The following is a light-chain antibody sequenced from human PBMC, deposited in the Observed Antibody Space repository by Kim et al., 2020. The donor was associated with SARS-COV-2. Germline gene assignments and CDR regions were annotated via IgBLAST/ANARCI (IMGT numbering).Light chain of an antibody. CDR2: DVT. Sequence: QSALTQPRSVSGSPGQTVTISCTGLSQDVDDPDFVSWYQHHPGKAPRLMIFDVTQRPSGVPDRFSASKSGDTASLTISGLQAEDAADYYCCSYSGYYTWVFGGGTKMTVL. CDR3: CSYSGYYTWV. V-gene: IGLV2-11*01. J-gene: IGLJ3*02. CDR1: SQDVDDPDF.